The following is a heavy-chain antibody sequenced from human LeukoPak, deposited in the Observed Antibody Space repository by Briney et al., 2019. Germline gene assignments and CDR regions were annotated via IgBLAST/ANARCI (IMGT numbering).Heavy chain of an antibody. CDR3: AKDPLGYCSSTSCSKFDY. V-gene: IGHV3-23*01. Sequence: GGSLRLSCAASGFTFSNYVMSWVRQAPGKGLEWVSAISGSVASTYYADSVKGRFTISRDNSKNTLYLQMNSLRAEDTAVYYCAKDPLGYCSSTSCSKFDYWGQGTLVTVSS. CDR2: ISGSVAST. CDR1: GFTFSNYV. D-gene: IGHD2-2*01. J-gene: IGHJ4*02.